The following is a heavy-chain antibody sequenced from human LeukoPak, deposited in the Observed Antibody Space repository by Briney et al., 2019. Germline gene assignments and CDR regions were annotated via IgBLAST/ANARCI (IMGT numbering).Heavy chain of an antibody. J-gene: IGHJ4*02. CDR3: ARQKGPYYYDSSGYYQFDY. V-gene: IGHV4-59*08. D-gene: IGHD3-22*01. CDR2: IYYSGST. CDR1: GGSISSYY. Sequence: SETLSLTCTVSGGSISSYYWSWIRQPPGKGLGWIGYIYYSGSTNYTPSLKSRVTISVDTSKNQFSLKLSSVTAADTAVYYCARQKGPYYYDSSGYYQFDYWGQGTLVTVSS.